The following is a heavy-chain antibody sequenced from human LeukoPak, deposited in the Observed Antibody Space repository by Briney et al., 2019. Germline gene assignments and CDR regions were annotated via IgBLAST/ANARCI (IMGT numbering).Heavy chain of an antibody. CDR2: IYSDNT. CDR3: ARRAGAYSHPYDY. J-gene: IGHJ4*02. D-gene: IGHD4/OR15-4a*01. V-gene: IGHV3-53*01. Sequence: GGSLRLSCTVSGFTVSSNSMSWVRQAPGKGLEWVSFIYSDNTHYSDSVKGRFTISRDNSKNTLYLQMNSLRAEDTAVYYCARRAGAYSHPYDYWGQGTLVIVSS. CDR1: GFTVSSNS.